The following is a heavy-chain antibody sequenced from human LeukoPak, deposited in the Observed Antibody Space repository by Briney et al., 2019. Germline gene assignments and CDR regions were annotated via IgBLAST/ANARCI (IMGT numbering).Heavy chain of an antibody. CDR3: ARGSLVGNFDY. CDR1: GGSISSYY. Sequence: PSETLSLTCTVSGGSISSYYWSWIRQPPGKGLEWIGYIYYSGSTNYNPSLKSRVTISVDTSKNQFSLRLSSVTAADTAVYYCARGSLVGNFDYWGQGTLVTVSS. V-gene: IGHV4-59*01. CDR2: IYYSGST. J-gene: IGHJ4*02. D-gene: IGHD1-26*01.